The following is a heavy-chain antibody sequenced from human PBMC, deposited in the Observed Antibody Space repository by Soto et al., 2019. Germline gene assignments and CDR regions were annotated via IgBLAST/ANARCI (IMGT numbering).Heavy chain of an antibody. J-gene: IGHJ6*02. Sequence: ASVKVSCKASGYTFTSYDINWVRQATGQGLEWMGWMNPNSGNTGYAQKFQGKVTMTRSTSISTAYMELSSLRAEDTAVYYCARDGPYTMVRGAILYYYYGMDVWGQGTTVTVSS. CDR2: MNPNSGNT. CDR1: GYTFTSYD. D-gene: IGHD3-10*01. V-gene: IGHV1-8*01. CDR3: ARDGPYTMVRGAILYYYYGMDV.